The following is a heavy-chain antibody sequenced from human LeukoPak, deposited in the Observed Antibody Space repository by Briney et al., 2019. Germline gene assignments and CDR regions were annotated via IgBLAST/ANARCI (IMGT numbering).Heavy chain of an antibody. CDR3: AGEPDSSGWYMFSDY. CDR2: ISSSSSTI. Sequence: GGSLRLSCAASGFTFSSYSMNWVRQAPGKGLEWVSYISSSSSTIYYADSVKGRFTISRDNAKNSLYLQMNSLRAEDTAVYDCAGEPDSSGWYMFSDYWGQGTLVTVSS. D-gene: IGHD6-19*01. J-gene: IGHJ4*02. CDR1: GFTFSSYS. V-gene: IGHV3-48*01.